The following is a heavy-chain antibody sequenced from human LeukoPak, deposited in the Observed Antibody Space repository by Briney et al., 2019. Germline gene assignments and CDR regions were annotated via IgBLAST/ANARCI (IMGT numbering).Heavy chain of an antibody. CDR3: ARDPPDSSGYLTDY. D-gene: IGHD3-22*01. CDR2: IIPILGIA. CDR1: GGTFSSYT. V-gene: IGHV1-69*04. J-gene: IGHJ4*02. Sequence: SVKVSCKASGGTFSSYTISWVRQAPGQGLEWMGRIIPILGIANYAQKLQGRVTITADKSTSTAYMELSSLRSEDTAVYYCARDPPDSSGYLTDYWGQGTLVTVSS.